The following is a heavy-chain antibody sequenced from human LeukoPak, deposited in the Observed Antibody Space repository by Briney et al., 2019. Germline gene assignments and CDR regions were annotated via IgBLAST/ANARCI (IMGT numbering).Heavy chain of an antibody. V-gene: IGHV4-34*01. CDR3: ARGTMPSYYLDY. J-gene: IGHJ4*02. CDR1: GGSFSGYY. Sequence: KPSETLSLTCAVYGGSFSGYYWSWIRQPPGKGLEWIGEINHSGSTNYNPSLKSRVTISVDTSKNQFSLKLSSVTAADTAVYYCARGTMPSYYLDYWGQGTLVTVSS. CDR2: INHSGST. D-gene: IGHD2-2*01.